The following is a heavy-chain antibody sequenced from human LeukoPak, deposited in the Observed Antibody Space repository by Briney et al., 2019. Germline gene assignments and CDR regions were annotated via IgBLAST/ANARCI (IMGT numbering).Heavy chain of an antibody. CDR3: ARLVGAATDPFDY. CDR1: GGSISSRTYY. J-gene: IGHJ4*02. Sequence: SETLSLTCTVSGGSISSRTYYWGWIRQPPGKGLEWIASIYYSGSTYYNPSLKSRVTISIDTSKNQFSLKLSSVTAADTAVYYCARLVGAATDPFDYWGQGTLVTVSS. CDR2: IYYSGST. V-gene: IGHV4-39*01. D-gene: IGHD1-26*01.